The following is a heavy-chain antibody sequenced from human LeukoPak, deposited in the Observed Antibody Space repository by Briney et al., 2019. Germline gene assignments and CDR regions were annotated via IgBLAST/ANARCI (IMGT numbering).Heavy chain of an antibody. Sequence: SETLSLTCTVSGGSISTYYWSWIRQPPGKGLEWIGYIYYIGSTNYNPSLKSRVTISVDTSKNQFSLNLSSVTAADTAVYSCAAGTMVRGVRPFDYWGQGTLVTVSS. J-gene: IGHJ4*02. CDR2: IYYIGST. CDR3: AAGTMVRGVRPFDY. V-gene: IGHV4-59*08. D-gene: IGHD3-10*01. CDR1: GGSISTYY.